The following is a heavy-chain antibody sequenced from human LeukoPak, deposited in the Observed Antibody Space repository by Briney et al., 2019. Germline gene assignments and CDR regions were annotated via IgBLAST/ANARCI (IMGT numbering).Heavy chain of an antibody. CDR2: IKQDGSEK. CDR1: GFTFSSYW. CDR3: ARAGGSGYDDY. Sequence: PGGSLRLSCAASGFTFSSYWMSWVRQAPGKGLEWVANIKQDGSEKYYVDSVKGRFSISRDNAKNSLYLQMNSLRAEDTAVYYCARAGGSGYDDYWGQGTLVTVSS. D-gene: IGHD5-12*01. V-gene: IGHV3-7*01. J-gene: IGHJ4*02.